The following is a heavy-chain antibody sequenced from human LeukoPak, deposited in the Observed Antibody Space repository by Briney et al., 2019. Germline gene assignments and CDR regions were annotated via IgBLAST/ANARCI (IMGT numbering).Heavy chain of an antibody. CDR1: GFTFSHYG. CDR3: AKGAQRGFDYSNSLQN. CDR2: IWSDGSDK. J-gene: IGHJ1*01. V-gene: IGHV3-33*06. D-gene: IGHD4-11*01. Sequence: GGSLRLSCAASGFTFSHYGMHWVRQTPGAGLEWVAVIWSDGSDKYYAKSVKGRFTISRDNSKNSLFLQMNSLRAEDTAVYYCAKGAQRGFDYSNSLQNWGQGILVTVSS.